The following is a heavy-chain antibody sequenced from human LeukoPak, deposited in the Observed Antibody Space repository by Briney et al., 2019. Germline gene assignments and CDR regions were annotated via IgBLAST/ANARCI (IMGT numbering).Heavy chain of an antibody. J-gene: IGHJ4*02. Sequence: GGSLRLSCAASGFTFDDYVMHWVRQAPGKGLEWVSLISWDGGSTYYADSVKGRFTISRDNSKNSLYLQMNSLRAEDTALYYCAKDGVGATGYFDYWGQGTLVTVSS. CDR1: GFTFDDYV. CDR2: ISWDGGST. D-gene: IGHD1-26*01. V-gene: IGHV3-43D*03. CDR3: AKDGVGATGYFDY.